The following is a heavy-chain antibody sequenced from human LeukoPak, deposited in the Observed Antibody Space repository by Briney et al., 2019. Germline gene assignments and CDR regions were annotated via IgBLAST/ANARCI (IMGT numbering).Heavy chain of an antibody. CDR3: AREEAVPPKTERNYYYYYGMDV. D-gene: IGHD1-14*01. CDR2: ISAYNGNT. Sequence: ASVKVSCKASGYTFTSYGISWVRQAPGQGLEWMGWISAYNGNTNYAQKLQGRVTMTTDTSTSTAYMELRSLRSDDTAVYYCAREEAVPPKTERNYYYYYGMDVWGQGTTVTVSS. CDR1: GYTFTSYG. V-gene: IGHV1-18*01. J-gene: IGHJ6*02.